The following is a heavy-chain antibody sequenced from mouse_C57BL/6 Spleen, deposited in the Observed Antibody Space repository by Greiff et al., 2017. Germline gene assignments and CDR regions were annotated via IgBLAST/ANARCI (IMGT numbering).Heavy chain of an antibody. J-gene: IGHJ4*01. CDR2: IYPSDSET. V-gene: IGHV1-61*01. CDR1: GYTFTSYW. D-gene: IGHD1-1*01. Sequence: QVQLQQPGAELVRPGSSVKLSCKASGYTFTSYWMDWVKQRPGQGLEWIGNIYPSDSETNYNQKFKDKATLTVDKSSSSAYMQLSSLTSEDSAFYYCARGSSRYAMDYWGQGTSVTVSS. CDR3: ARGSSRYAMDY.